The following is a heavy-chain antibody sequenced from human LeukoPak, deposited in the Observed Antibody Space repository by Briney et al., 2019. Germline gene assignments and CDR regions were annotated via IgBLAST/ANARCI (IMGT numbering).Heavy chain of an antibody. D-gene: IGHD1-1*01. J-gene: IGHJ4*02. Sequence: GASVKVSCKASGYTFTSYGISWVRQAPGQGLEWMGWISAYNGNTNYAQKLQGRVTMTTDTSTSTAYMELRSLRSDDTAVYCCAREGGTTYRGYYFDYWGQGTLVTVSS. V-gene: IGHV1-18*01. CDR1: GYTFTSYG. CDR2: ISAYNGNT. CDR3: AREGGTTYRGYYFDY.